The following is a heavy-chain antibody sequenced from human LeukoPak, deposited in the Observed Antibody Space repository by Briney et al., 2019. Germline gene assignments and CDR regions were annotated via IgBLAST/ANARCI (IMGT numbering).Heavy chain of an antibody. Sequence: GGSLRLSCEASGLTFSSHAMNWVRQAPGKGLEWVSYISSSSRSYAESVKGRFTISRDNAKKSLYLQMNSLRAEDTAVYYCARDKDWAFDYWGQGILVTVPS. CDR3: ARDKDWAFDY. CDR1: GLTFSSHA. V-gene: IGHV3-21*05. J-gene: IGHJ4*02. D-gene: IGHD3-9*01. CDR2: ISSSSR.